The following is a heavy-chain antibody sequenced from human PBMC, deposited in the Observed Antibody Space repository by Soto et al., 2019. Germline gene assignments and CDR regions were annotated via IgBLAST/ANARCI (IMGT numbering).Heavy chain of an antibody. J-gene: IGHJ4*02. Sequence: QVQLVESGGGVVQPGRSLRLSCAASGFTFSSYAMHWVRQAPGKGLEWVAVISYDGSNKYYADSVKGRFTISRDNSKNTLYLQMNSLRAEDTAVYYCARDKVVVITTLAYWGQGTLVTVSS. CDR1: GFTFSSYA. CDR2: ISYDGSNK. D-gene: IGHD3-22*01. CDR3: ARDKVVVITTLAY. V-gene: IGHV3-30-3*01.